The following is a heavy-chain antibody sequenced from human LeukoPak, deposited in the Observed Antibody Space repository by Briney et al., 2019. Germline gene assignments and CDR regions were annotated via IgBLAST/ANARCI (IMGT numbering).Heavy chain of an antibody. CDR1: GLTFSSYA. CDR3: AKGTYYYDSGSYLECFGEN. J-gene: IGHJ1*01. V-gene: IGHV3-23*01. CDR2: ISNVGGRT. D-gene: IGHD3-10*01. Sequence: GGSLRLSCAASGLTFSSYAMSWVRQAPGQGLEWVSTISNVGGRTYYASSVKGRFTISRDNSKSTLYLQMNTLRAEDTAVYYCAKGTYYYDSGSYLECFGENWGQGTLVTVSS.